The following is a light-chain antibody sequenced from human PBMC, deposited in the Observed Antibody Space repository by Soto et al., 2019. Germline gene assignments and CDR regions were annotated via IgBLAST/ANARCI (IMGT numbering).Light chain of an antibody. CDR2: GNN. CDR1: NSNIGSNA. Sequence: QSVLTQPPSASGTPGQGVAISCSGSNSNIGSNAVNWYQQLPGTAPKRLISGNNQRPSGVPDRFSGSKSGTSAFLAISGLRSEDEADYYCAAWDDSLKGVVLGGGTKLTVL. CDR3: AAWDDSLKGVV. V-gene: IGLV1-44*01. J-gene: IGLJ2*01.